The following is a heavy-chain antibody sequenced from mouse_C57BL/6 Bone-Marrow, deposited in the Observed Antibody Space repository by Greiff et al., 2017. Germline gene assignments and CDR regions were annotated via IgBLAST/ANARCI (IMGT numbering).Heavy chain of an antibody. J-gene: IGHJ4*01. Sequence: EVKLVESGAELVKPGASVKLSCTASGFNIKDYYMHWVKQRTEQGLEWIGRIDPEDGETKYAPKFQGKATITADTSSNTAYLQLSSLTSEDTAVYYCARDYSKDYYAMDYWGQGTSVTVSS. CDR2: IDPEDGET. CDR3: ARDYSKDYYAMDY. D-gene: IGHD2-5*01. V-gene: IGHV14-2*01. CDR1: GFNIKDYY.